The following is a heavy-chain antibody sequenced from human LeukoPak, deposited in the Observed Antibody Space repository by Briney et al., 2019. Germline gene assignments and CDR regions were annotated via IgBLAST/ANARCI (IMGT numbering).Heavy chain of an antibody. J-gene: IGHJ6*03. V-gene: IGHV4-34*01. Sequence: SETLSLTCGVYGGSLSGNYWSWIRQSPEKGLEWIGETNHGGITDYNPSLKSRVIISVDTSKNQVSLTLSSVTAADTAVYYCARAPTVEWLSTYIDVWGKGTTVTVSS. D-gene: IGHD3-3*01. CDR1: GGSLSGNY. CDR3: ARAPTVEWLSTYIDV. CDR2: TNHGGIT.